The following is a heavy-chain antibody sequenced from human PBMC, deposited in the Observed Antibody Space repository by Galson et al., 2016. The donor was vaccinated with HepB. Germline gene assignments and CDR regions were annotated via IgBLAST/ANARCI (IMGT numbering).Heavy chain of an antibody. V-gene: IGHV3-30*18. CDR2: ISYDGSNK. J-gene: IGHJ6*04. D-gene: IGHD5-12*01. Sequence: SLRLSCAASGFTFSHYGMHWVRQAPGKGLAWVAVISYDGSNKYYADSVKGRITISRDNSKNTLYLQMNSLRAEDTAVYYCAKEVEDIVATTYYYSGMDVWGKGTTVTVSS. CDR3: AKEVEDIVATTYYYSGMDV. CDR1: GFTFSHYG.